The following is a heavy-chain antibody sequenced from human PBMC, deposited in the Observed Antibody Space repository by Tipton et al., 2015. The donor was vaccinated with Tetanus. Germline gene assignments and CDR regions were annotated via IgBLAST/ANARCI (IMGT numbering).Heavy chain of an antibody. CDR3: ARGFGSNWYYFDY. D-gene: IGHD6-13*01. CDR2: IHYSGST. J-gene: IGHJ4*02. Sequence: TLSLTCTVSGASISGYYWNWIRQSPGKGLEWIGYIHYSGSTNYNPSLKSRVTLSIDTPKTQFSLKLISVTPADTAVYYCARGFGSNWYYFDYWGQGTLVTVSS. CDR1: GASISGYY. V-gene: IGHV4-59*01.